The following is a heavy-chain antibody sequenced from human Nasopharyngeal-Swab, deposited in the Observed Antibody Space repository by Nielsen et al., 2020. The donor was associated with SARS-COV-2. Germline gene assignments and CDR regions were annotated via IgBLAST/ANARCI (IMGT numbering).Heavy chain of an antibody. V-gene: IGHV4-59*12. J-gene: IGHJ6*02. Sequence: PGKGLEWIGYIYYSGSTNYNPSLKSRVTISVDTSKNQFSLKLSSVTAADTAVYYCARSIAAAGTSSGYYGMDVWGQGTTVTVSS. D-gene: IGHD6-13*01. CDR3: ARSIAAAGTSSGYYGMDV. CDR2: IYYSGST.